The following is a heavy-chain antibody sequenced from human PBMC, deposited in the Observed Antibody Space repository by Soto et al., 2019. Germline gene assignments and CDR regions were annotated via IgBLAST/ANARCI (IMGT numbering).Heavy chain of an antibody. CDR3: ARDQGLYYHGMHX. V-gene: IGHV3-74*01. CDR2: INADGSST. Sequence: GGSLRLSCAASGFTFSSYWMHWVRQAPGKGLVWVSIINADGSSTSYAYSVKVRFTISRDNAKNTLYLQMNSLRAGDTAVYYCARDQGLYYHGMHXWGQGATVTVS. J-gene: IGHJ6*02. CDR1: GFTFSSYW.